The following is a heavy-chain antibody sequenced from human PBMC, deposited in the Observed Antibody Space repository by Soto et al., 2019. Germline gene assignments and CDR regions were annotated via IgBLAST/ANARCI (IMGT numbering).Heavy chain of an antibody. CDR1: GFTFTTYD. D-gene: IGHD3-10*02. CDR3: ARSGIITMLRLNWFDL. CDR2: ITTTSRYI. V-gene: IGHV3-21*01. Sequence: EVQLVESGGGLVKPGGSLRLSCAASGFTFTTYDMNWVRQAPGKGLEWVSSITTTSRYIYYADSVRGRFTISRDNAKKLLILQIGTLGGANTAVDYIARSGIITMLRLNWFDLWGQRTLVMVSS. J-gene: IGHJ5*02.